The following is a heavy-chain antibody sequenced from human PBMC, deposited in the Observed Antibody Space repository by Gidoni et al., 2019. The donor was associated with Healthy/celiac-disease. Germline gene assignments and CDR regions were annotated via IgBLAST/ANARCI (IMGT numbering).Heavy chain of an antibody. CDR3: ARQPSIAAAGWYFDY. V-gene: IGHV4-59*08. D-gene: IGHD6-13*01. Sequence: QVQPQASVPGLVKPSETLSLICTASGGPTCSYYWSWIRQPPGKGLEWIGYIYYSGSTHYHPSLKSRVTISVDTSKSQFSLKLSSVTAADTAVYYCARQPSIAAAGWYFDYWGQGTLVTVSS. CDR2: IYYSGST. CDR1: GGPTCSYY. J-gene: IGHJ4*02.